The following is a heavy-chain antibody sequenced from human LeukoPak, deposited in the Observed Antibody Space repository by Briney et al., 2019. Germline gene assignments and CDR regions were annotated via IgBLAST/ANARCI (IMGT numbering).Heavy chain of an antibody. J-gene: IGHJ6*03. CDR1: GFTFDDYG. CDR2: INWNGGST. CDR3: ARATPYYYYMDV. D-gene: IGHD2-15*01. Sequence: PGGSLRLSCAASGFTFDDYGMSWVRQAPGKGLEWVSGINWNGGSTGYADSVKGRFTISRDNAENSLYLQMNSLRAEDTALYYCARATPYYYYMDVWGKGTTVTVSS. V-gene: IGHV3-20*04.